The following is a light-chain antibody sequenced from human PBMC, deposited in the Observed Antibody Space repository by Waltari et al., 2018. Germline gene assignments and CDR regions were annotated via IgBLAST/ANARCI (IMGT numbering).Light chain of an antibody. J-gene: IGLJ1*01. CDR1: SSYAGGYNY. CDR2: EVS. Sequence: QSPLTPPAPVSGSPRQSITLSCPGTSSYAGGYNYSSWYQQHPGKAPKLMIYEVSNRPSGVSNRFSGSKSGNTASLTISGLQAEDEADYYCSSYTSSSTLYVFGTGTKVTVL. CDR3: SSYTSSSTLYV. V-gene: IGLV2-14*01.